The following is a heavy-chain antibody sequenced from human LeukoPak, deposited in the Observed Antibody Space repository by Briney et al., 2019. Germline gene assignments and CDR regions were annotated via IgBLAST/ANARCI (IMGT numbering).Heavy chain of an antibody. CDR2: ISGGGETT. CDR3: AKDRSDNSSWYCMDV. J-gene: IGHJ6*02. V-gene: IGHV3-23*01. CDR1: GFTFSNYA. D-gene: IGHD6-19*01. Sequence: GGSLRLSCAAPGFTFSNYAMSWVRQAPGKGPEWVSGISGGGETTYYADSVKGRFTISRDNSKNTLYLQMNSLGAEDTAAYFCAKDRSDNSSWYCMDVWGQGTTVTVSS.